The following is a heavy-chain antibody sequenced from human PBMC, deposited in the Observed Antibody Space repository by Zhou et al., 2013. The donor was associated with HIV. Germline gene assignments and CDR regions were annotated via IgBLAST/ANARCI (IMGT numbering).Heavy chain of an antibody. D-gene: IGHD3-9*01. Sequence: EVQLVESGGGLVQPGGSLRLSCEASGFTFSSHWMYWVRQAPGKGLVWVSRINSDGSSTDYADSVKGRFIILRDNTANTMYLQMNSLRAEDTAVYYCVAGLSRFILTTWGQGTLVHRLL. CDR1: GFTFSSHW. CDR3: VAGLSRFILTT. V-gene: IGHV3-74*01. J-gene: IGHJ4*02. CDR2: INSDGSST.